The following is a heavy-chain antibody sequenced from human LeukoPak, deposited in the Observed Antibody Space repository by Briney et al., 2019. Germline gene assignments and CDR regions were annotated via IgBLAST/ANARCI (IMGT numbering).Heavy chain of an antibody. V-gene: IGHV3-30*18. CDR1: GYTFTGYY. Sequence: SCKASGYTFTGYYMHWVRQAPGKGLEWGAVISYDGSNKYYADSVKGRFTISRDNSKNTLYLQMNSLRAEDTAVYYCAKDAHDTEGHFDYWGQGTLVTVSS. J-gene: IGHJ4*02. CDR3: AKDAHDTEGHFDY. CDR2: ISYDGSNK. D-gene: IGHD3-9*01.